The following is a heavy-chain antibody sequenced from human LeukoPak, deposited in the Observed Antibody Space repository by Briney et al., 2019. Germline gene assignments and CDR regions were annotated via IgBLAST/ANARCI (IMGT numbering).Heavy chain of an antibody. D-gene: IGHD6-19*01. Sequence: ASVKVSCKASGFTFTSSAMQWVRQARGQRVEWIGCIVVGSGNTNYAQKFQERVTITRDMSTSTAYMELSSLRSEDTAVYYCAAAPVAGPTYYYYYMDVWGKGTTVTVSS. CDR1: GFTFTSSA. V-gene: IGHV1-58*02. CDR3: AAAPVAGPTYYYYYMDV. J-gene: IGHJ6*03. CDR2: IVVGSGNT.